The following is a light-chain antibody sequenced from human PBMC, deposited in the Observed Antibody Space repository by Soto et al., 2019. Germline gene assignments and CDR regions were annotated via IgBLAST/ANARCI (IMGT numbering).Light chain of an antibody. CDR2: DNS. J-gene: IGLJ2*01. V-gene: IGLV1-40*01. Sequence: QSVVTQPPSVSGAPGQRVTISCTGSSSNIGAGYDVHWYQQLPGTAPKLLIYDNSNRPSRVPDRFSGSRSGTSASLAITGLQAEDEADYYCQSYDSSLSGSIFGGGTKLTVL. CDR3: QSYDSSLSGSI. CDR1: SSNIGAGYD.